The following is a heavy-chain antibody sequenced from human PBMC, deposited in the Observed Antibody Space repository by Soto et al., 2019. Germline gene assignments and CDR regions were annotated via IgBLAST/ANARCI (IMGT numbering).Heavy chain of an antibody. Sequence: HPGGSLRLSCAASGFTFSSYGMHWVRQAPGKGLEWVAVISYDGSNKYYADSVKGRFTISRDNSKNTLYLQMNSLRAEDTAVYYCAKDFSAMVRGVIEDYYYYYGMDVWGQGTTVTVSS. V-gene: IGHV3-30*18. J-gene: IGHJ6*02. CDR3: AKDFSAMVRGVIEDYYYYYGMDV. D-gene: IGHD3-10*01. CDR2: ISYDGSNK. CDR1: GFTFSSYG.